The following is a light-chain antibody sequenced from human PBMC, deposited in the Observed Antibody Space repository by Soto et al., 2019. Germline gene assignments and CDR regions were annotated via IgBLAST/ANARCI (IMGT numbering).Light chain of an antibody. Sequence: DIQMTQSHSTLSASGGDRVTITCRASQSISSWLSWYQQKPGKAPKLLIYKASSLESGDPSTFSGSGSGTEFTLTISSLQLDDVASYYCQKYNSYAPLYAFGQGTKLEIK. CDR1: QSISSW. CDR3: QKYNSYAPLYA. V-gene: IGKV1-5*03. CDR2: KAS. J-gene: IGKJ2*01.